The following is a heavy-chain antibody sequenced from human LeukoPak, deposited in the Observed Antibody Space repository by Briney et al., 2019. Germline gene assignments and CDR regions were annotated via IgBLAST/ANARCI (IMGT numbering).Heavy chain of an antibody. J-gene: IGHJ4*02. CDR2: ISSSGSTI. CDR1: GFTFSDYY. D-gene: IGHD6-25*01. Sequence: PGGSLRLSCAASGFTFSDYYMSWTRQAPGKGLEWVSYISSSGSTIYYADSVKGRFTISRDNAKNSLYLQMNSLRAEDTAVYYCARDSIPVSGSFDYWGQGTLVTVSS. V-gene: IGHV3-11*04. CDR3: ARDSIPVSGSFDY.